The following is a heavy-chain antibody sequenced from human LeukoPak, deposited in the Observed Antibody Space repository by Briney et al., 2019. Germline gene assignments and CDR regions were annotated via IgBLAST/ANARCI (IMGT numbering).Heavy chain of an antibody. V-gene: IGHV4-59*01. D-gene: IGHD3-10*01. CDR1: GGSISSYY. CDR2: IYYSGST. Sequence: PSETLSLTCTVSGGSISSYYWSWIRQPPGKGLEWIGYIYYSGSTNYNPSLKSRVTISVGTSKNQFSLKLSSVTAADTAVYYCARITMVRGVRGSHYYYYYGMDVWGQGTTVTVSS. CDR3: ARITMVRGVRGSHYYYYYGMDV. J-gene: IGHJ6*02.